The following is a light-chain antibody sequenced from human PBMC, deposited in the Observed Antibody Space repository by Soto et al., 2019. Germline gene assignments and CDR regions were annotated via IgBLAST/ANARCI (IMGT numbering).Light chain of an antibody. V-gene: IGKV3-11*01. CDR1: QSVSSY. CDR2: DAS. Sequence: DILMTQSPGTLAAPPVRTATLSCLASQSVSSYLAWYQQKPGQAPRLLIYDASNRATGIPARFSGSGSGTDFTLTISSLEPEDFAVYYCQQRSNWLITFGKGTQLEIK. J-gene: IGKJ5*01. CDR3: QQRSNWLIT.